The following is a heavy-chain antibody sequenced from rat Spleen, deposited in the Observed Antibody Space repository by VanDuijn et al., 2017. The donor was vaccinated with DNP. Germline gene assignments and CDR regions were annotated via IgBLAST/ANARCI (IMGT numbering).Heavy chain of an antibody. CDR3: ARGGTYYFDY. CDR1: GFTFSSFP. Sequence: EVQLVESGGGSVQPGRSMKLSCAASGFTFSSFPMAWVRQAPKKGLEWVATISYDGSSTYYRDSVKGRFTISRDNAKSTLYLQMDSLRSEDTATYYCARGGTYYFDYWGQGVMVTVSS. J-gene: IGHJ2*01. V-gene: IGHV5-7*01. CDR2: ISYDGSST.